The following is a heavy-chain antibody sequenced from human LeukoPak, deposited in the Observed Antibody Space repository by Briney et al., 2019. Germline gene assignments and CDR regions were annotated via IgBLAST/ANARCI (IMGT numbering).Heavy chain of an antibody. D-gene: IGHD3-22*01. Sequence: PGGSLRLSCAASGFTVSSNYMSWVRQAPGKGLEWVSAISGSGGSTYYADSVKGRFTISRDNSKNTLYLQMNSLRAEDTAVYYCAKLGSRYYYDSSGYDYWGQGTLVTVSS. CDR3: AKLGSRYYYDSSGYDY. J-gene: IGHJ4*02. CDR1: GFTVSSNY. V-gene: IGHV3-23*01. CDR2: ISGSGGST.